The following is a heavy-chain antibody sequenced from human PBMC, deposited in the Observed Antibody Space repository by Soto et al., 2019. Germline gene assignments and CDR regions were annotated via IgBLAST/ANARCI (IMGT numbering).Heavy chain of an antibody. V-gene: IGHV3-48*01. CDR1: GFTFSSYS. Sequence: PGGSLRLSCAASGFTFSSYSMNWVRQAPGKGLEWVSYISSSSSTIYYADSVKGRFTISRDNAKNSLYLQMNSLRAEDTAVYYWALFYDFWSGYGAHFDYWGQGTLVTVSS. D-gene: IGHD3-3*01. CDR3: ALFYDFWSGYGAHFDY. CDR2: ISSSSSTI. J-gene: IGHJ4*02.